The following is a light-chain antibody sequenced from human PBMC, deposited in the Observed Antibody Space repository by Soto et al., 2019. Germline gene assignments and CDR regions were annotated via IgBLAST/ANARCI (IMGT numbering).Light chain of an antibody. J-gene: IGLJ1*01. V-gene: IGLV2-14*03. CDR1: SSDVGGYNY. CDR2: DVS. CDR3: SSYTTSNTRQIV. Sequence: SVLTKPASVSGSPGQSITISCTGTSSDVGGYNYVSWYQHHPGKAPKLIIYDVSNRPSGVSIRFSGSKSDNTASLTISGLQPEDEADYHCSSYTTSNTRQIVFGTGTKVTVL.